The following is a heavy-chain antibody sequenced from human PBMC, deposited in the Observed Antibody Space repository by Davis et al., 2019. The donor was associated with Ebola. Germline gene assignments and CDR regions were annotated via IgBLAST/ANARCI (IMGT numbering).Heavy chain of an antibody. Sequence: AASVQVSCKASGYTFTSYAMHWVRQAPGQRLEWMGWINAGNGNTKYSQKFQGRVTITRDTSASTAYMELSSLRSEDTAVYYCARDPTYYYYGMDVWGQGTTVTVSS. CDR3: ARDPTYYYYGMDV. CDR1: GYTFTSYA. V-gene: IGHV1-3*01. J-gene: IGHJ6*02. CDR2: INAGNGNT.